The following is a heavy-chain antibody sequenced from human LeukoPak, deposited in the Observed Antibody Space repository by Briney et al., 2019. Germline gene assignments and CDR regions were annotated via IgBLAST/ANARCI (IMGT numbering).Heavy chain of an antibody. V-gene: IGHV4-34*01. J-gene: IGHJ4*02. CDR3: ARGPNCSSTSCSFPAYFDY. CDR2: INHSGST. CDR1: GGSFSGYY. D-gene: IGHD2-2*01. Sequence: SETLSLTCAVYGGSFSGYYWSWIRQPPGKGLEWIGEINHSGSTNYNPSLKSRATISVDTSKNQFSLKLSSVTAADTAVYYCARGPNCSSTSCSFPAYFDYWGQGTLVTVSS.